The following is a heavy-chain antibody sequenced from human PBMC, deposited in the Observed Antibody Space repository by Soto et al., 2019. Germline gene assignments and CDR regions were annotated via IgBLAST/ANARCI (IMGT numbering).Heavy chain of an antibody. V-gene: IGHV3-33*01. CDR3: ARDRAARPFVRYYYMDV. Sequence: GGSLRLSCAASGFTFSSYGMHWVRQAPGKGLEWVAVIWYDGSNKYYADSVKGRFTISRDNSKNTLYLQMNSLRAEDTAVYYCARDRAARPFVRYYYMDVWGKGTTVTVSS. CDR2: IWYDGSNK. CDR1: GFTFSSYG. D-gene: IGHD6-6*01. J-gene: IGHJ6*03.